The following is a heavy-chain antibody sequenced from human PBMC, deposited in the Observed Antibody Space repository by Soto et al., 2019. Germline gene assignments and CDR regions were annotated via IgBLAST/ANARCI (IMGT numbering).Heavy chain of an antibody. Sequence: QVQLEQSGAEVKKPGSSVKVSCKASGGTFSDHGVAWLRQAPGQGLEWMGGTIPVFNTAKYAQKFQGRVTVTADKFTNIAYMELSSLRSEDTAFYFCARGVYGSGNYYTGPSAFDIWGKGTMVIVSS. CDR1: GGTFSDHG. CDR2: TIPVFNTA. D-gene: IGHD3-10*01. CDR3: ARGVYGSGNYYTGPSAFDI. V-gene: IGHV1-69*06. J-gene: IGHJ3*02.